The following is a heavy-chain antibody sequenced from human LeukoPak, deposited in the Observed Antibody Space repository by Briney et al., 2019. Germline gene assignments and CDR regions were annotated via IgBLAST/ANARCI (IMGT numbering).Heavy chain of an antibody. J-gene: IGHJ4*02. CDR3: ATHYYDSGGYFYPSNY. V-gene: IGHV1-8*01. D-gene: IGHD3-22*01. CDR2: MNPNSGNT. Sequence: ASVKVSCKASGYTFTSYDINWVRQATGQGLEWMGWMNPNSGNTGYAQKFQGRVTMTRNTSISTAYMELNSLRAEGTALYYCATHYYDSGGYFYPSNYWGQGTLVTVSS. CDR1: GYTFTSYD.